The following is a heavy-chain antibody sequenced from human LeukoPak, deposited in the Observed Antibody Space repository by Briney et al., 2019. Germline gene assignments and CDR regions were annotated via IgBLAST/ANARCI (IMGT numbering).Heavy chain of an antibody. CDR3: AREKGNDALDI. J-gene: IGHJ3*02. CDR2: TYYSGNT. Sequence: SETLSLTCNVSGDSIINAGNYWTWIRQHPGKGLEWIGYTYYSGNTYYNPSLKSRVIMSIDTSKNQFSLTLNSLTAADTAMYYCAREKGNDALDIWGQGTMVTVSS. CDR1: GDSIINAGNY. V-gene: IGHV4-31*03.